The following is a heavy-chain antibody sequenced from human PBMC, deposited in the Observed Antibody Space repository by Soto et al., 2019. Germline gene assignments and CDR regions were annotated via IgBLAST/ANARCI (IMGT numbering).Heavy chain of an antibody. CDR2: IIPIFGTA. Sequence: GASVKVSCKASGGTFSSYAISWVRQAPGQGLEWMGGIIPIFGTANYAQKFQGRVTITADKSTSTAYMELSSLRSEDTAVYYCARAYCGGDCYGNTPAEGLGYFDYWGQGNMVTVSS. D-gene: IGHD2-21*02. J-gene: IGHJ4*02. CDR3: ARAYCGGDCYGNTPAEGLGYFDY. V-gene: IGHV1-69*06. CDR1: GGTFSSYA.